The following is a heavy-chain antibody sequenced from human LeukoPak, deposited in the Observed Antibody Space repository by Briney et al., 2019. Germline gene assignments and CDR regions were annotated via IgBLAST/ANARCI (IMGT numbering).Heavy chain of an antibody. V-gene: IGHV1-2*06. D-gene: IGHD2-8*01. CDR1: GYTFTGYY. J-gene: IGHJ4*02. Sequence: ASVKVSCKASGYTFTGYYMHWVRQAPGKGLEWMGRINPNSGGTNYAQKFQGRVTMTRDTSISTAYMELSRLRSDDTAGYYCARSLCTNGLCYTRLRVYWGQGTLVTVSS. CDR2: INPNSGGT. CDR3: ARSLCTNGLCYTRLRVY.